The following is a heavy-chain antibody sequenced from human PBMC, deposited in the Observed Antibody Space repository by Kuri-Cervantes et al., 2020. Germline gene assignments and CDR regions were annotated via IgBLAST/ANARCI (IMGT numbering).Heavy chain of an antibody. D-gene: IGHD1-1*01. Sequence: SCTVAGGSISSGDYYWRWIRQPPGKGLEWIGYIYYSGSTYYNPSLKSRVTISVDTSKNQFSLKLSSVTAADTAVYYCARQGGWNYYYGMDVWGQGTTVTVSS. CDR3: ARQGGWNYYYGMDV. V-gene: IGHV4-30-4*01. CDR1: GGSISSGDYY. J-gene: IGHJ6*02. CDR2: IYYSGST.